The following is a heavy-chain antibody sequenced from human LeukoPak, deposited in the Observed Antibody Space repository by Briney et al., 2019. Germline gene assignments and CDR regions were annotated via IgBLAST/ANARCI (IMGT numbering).Heavy chain of an antibody. CDR3: ARHLSASDAFDI. V-gene: IGHV4-39*01. CDR2: ICYSGST. CDR1: GGSINSSTYY. Sequence: PSETLSLTCTVSGGSINSSTYYWGWIRQPQGKGLEWIGSICYSGSTNYNPSLQSRVTISVDTSNNQFSLKLSSVTAADTALYYCARHLSASDAFDIWGQGTMVTVSS. J-gene: IGHJ3*02. D-gene: IGHD2/OR15-2a*01.